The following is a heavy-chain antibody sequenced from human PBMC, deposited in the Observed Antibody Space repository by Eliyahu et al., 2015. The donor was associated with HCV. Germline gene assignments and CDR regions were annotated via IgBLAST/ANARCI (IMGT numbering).Heavy chain of an antibody. V-gene: IGHV3-48*02. CDR3: VRGLWYSRSWSNFDH. J-gene: IGHJ4*02. D-gene: IGHD1-26*01. CDR2: ISSSTSSI. Sequence: EVQLVESGGALVQPGGSLRLSXAAXGFTFSPYSMSWVRQAPGKGLEWVSYISSSTSSIYYSDSVKGRFTISRDNAKSSLYLQMNSLRDEDTAVYYCVRGLWYSRSWSNFDHWGQGTLVTVSS. CDR1: GFTFSPYS.